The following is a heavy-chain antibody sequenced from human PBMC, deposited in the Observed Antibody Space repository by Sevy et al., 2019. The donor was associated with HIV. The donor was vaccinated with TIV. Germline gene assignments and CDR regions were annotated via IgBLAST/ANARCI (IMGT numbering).Heavy chain of an antibody. CDR1: GGSISSYF. CDR3: ARDSTTRPRVLDY. CDR2: IYFTGNT. Sequence: SETLSLTCSVSGGSISSYFWTWVRQSPGKGLEWIGNIYFTGNTDYSHCLKRRVTLSLDTSKSQFSLTLKSVTAADTAIYFCARDSTTRPRVLDYWGQGTLVTVSS. J-gene: IGHJ4*02. V-gene: IGHV4-59*01. D-gene: IGHD1-1*01.